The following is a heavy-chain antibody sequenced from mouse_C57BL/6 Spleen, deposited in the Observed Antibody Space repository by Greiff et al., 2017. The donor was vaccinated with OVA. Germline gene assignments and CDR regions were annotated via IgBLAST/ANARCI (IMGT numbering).Heavy chain of an antibody. Sequence: EVQVVESGGDLVKPGGSLKLSCAASGFTFSSYGMSWVRQTPDKRLEWVATLSSGGSYTYYPDSVKGRFTISRDNAKNTLYLQMSSLKSEDTAMYYCARHGGNYYFDYWGQGTTLTVSS. CDR1: GFTFSSYG. J-gene: IGHJ2*01. D-gene: IGHD2-1*01. V-gene: IGHV5-6*01. CDR3: ARHGGNYYFDY. CDR2: LSSGGSYT.